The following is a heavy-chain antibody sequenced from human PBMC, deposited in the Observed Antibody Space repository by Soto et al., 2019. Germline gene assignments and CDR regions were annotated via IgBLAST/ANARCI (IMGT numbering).Heavy chain of an antibody. Sequence: PSETLSLTCTVSGGSISSGGYYWSWIRQHPGKGREWIGYIYYSGSTYYNPSLKRRVTISVDTYKNQFSLKLSSVTAADTAVYYCASDHGYSSSHAAGDYYYYGIDVWGQGTTVTVSS. J-gene: IGHJ6*02. D-gene: IGHD6-6*01. CDR3: ASDHGYSSSHAAGDYYYYGIDV. CDR1: GGSISSGGYY. V-gene: IGHV4-31*03. CDR2: IYYSGST.